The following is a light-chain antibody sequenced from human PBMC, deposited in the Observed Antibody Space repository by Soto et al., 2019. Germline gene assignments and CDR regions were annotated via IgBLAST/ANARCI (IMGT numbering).Light chain of an antibody. V-gene: IGKV4-1*01. CDR1: QSVLYSSNNKNY. J-gene: IGKJ2*01. Sequence: DIVMTQSPDSLAVSLGERATINCKSSQSVLYSSNNKNYLAWYQQKPGQPPKLLIYWASTRESGVPDRFSGSGSGTDFTLTISSRQAEDVGVYYCQQYYSTPPYTFGQGTKLEIK. CDR2: WAS. CDR3: QQYYSTPPYT.